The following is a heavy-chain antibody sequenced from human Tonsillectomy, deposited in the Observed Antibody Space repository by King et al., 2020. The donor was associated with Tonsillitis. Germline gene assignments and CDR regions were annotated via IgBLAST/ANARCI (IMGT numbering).Heavy chain of an antibody. J-gene: IGHJ6*03. Sequence: VQLQQWGAGLLKPSETLTLTCAVYGGSFSGYYWSWIRQPPGKGLEWIGEINHSGSTNYNPSLKSRVTISVDTYKNQFSLKLSSVTAADTAVYYCARRPGVGVQGYYYYYMDVWGKGTTVTVSS. V-gene: IGHV4-34*01. CDR3: ARRPGVGVQGYYYYYMDV. D-gene: IGHD3-10*01. CDR1: GGSFSGYY. CDR2: INHSGST.